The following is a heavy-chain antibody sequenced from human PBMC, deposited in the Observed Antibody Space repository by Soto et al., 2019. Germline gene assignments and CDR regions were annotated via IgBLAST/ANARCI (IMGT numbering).Heavy chain of an antibody. CDR1: GGSISSGGYY. CDR2: IYYSGST. V-gene: IGHV4-31*03. J-gene: IGHJ4*02. CDR3: AREDSSGWNDY. Sequence: SETLSLTCTVSGGSISSGGYYWSWIRQHPGKGLEWIGYIYYSGSTYYNPSLKSRVTTSVDTSKNQFSLKLSSVTAADTAVYYCAREDSSGWNDYWGQGTLVTVSS. D-gene: IGHD6-19*01.